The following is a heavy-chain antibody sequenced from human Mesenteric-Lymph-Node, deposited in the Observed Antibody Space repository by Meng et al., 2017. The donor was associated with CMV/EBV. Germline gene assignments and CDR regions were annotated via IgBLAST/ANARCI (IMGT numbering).Heavy chain of an antibody. Sequence: AASGFTFSSYKMHWVRQAPGKGLEWVAVISKDGSNKYNPDSVKGRFTISRDNSKNMLHLQMSNLRAEDTAVYYCARGGFDWLSPFDYWGQGTLVTVSS. CDR3: ARGGFDWLSPFDY. CDR2: ISKDGSNK. J-gene: IGHJ4*02. D-gene: IGHD3-9*01. CDR1: GFTFSSYK. V-gene: IGHV3-30*04.